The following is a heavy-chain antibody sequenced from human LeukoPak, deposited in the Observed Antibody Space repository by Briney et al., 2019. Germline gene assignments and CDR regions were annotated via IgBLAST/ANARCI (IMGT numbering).Heavy chain of an antibody. CDR1: RFTFNNYW. D-gene: IGHD6-6*01. V-gene: IGHV3-21*01. CDR3: AREPYSSSTFDY. J-gene: IGHJ4*02. CDR2: ISSSSSYI. Sequence: GGSLRLSCAASRFTFNNYWMTWVRQAPGKGLEWVSSISSSSSYIYYADSVKGRFTISRDNAKNSLYLQMNSLRAEDTAVYYCAREPYSSSTFDYWGQGTLVTVSS.